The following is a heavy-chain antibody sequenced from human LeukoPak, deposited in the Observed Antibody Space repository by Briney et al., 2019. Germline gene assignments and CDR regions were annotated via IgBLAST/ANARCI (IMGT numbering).Heavy chain of an antibody. CDR1: GYTFTGYY. J-gene: IGHJ4*02. D-gene: IGHD2-8*01. Sequence: ASVKVSCKASGYTFTGYYMHWVRQAPGQGLEWMGWINPNSGGTNYAQKFQGRVTMTRDTSISTAYMELSRLRSDDTAVYYCARAGYCTNGVCSLFDYWGQGTLVTVSS. CDR3: ARAGYCTNGVCSLFDY. CDR2: INPNSGGT. V-gene: IGHV1-2*02.